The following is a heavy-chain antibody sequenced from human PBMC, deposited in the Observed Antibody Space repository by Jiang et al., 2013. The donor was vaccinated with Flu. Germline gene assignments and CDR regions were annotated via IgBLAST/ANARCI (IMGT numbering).Heavy chain of an antibody. CDR2: IYYSGST. J-gene: IGHJ4*02. CDR3: ARLTRTPTVTVDY. D-gene: IGHD4-17*01. Sequence: GSGLVKPSETLSLTCTVSGGSISSSSYYWGWIRQPPGKGLEWIGSIYYSGSTYYNPSLKSRVTISVDTSKNQFSLKLSSVTAADTAVYYCARLTRTPTVTVDYWGQGTLVTVSS. CDR1: GGSISSSSYY. V-gene: IGHV4-39*01.